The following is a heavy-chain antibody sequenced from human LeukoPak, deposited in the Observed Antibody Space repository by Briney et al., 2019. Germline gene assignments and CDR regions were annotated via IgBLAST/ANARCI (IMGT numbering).Heavy chain of an antibody. V-gene: IGHV4-30-4*01. J-gene: IGHJ5*02. Sequence: SETLSLTCTVSGGSISSGDYYWSWIRQPPGKGPEWIGYIYYSGSTYYNPSLKSRVTISVDTSKNQFSLKLSSVTAADTAVYYCASLGVYDFWSGFGWFDPWGQGTLVTVSS. CDR3: ASLGVYDFWSGFGWFDP. D-gene: IGHD3/OR15-3a*01. CDR1: GGSISSGDYY. CDR2: IYYSGST.